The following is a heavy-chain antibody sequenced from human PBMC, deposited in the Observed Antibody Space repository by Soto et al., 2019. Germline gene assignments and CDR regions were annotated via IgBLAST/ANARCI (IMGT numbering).Heavy chain of an antibody. Sequence: SQTLSLTCAVSGDSVSSNSAAWNWIRQSPSRGLEWLGRTYYRSKWYNDYAVSVKSRITINPDTSKNQFSLQLNSVTPEDTAVYYCAREGPSYSSGWNPYDYWGQGTLVTVYS. J-gene: IGHJ4*02. D-gene: IGHD6-19*01. CDR2: TYYRSKWYN. CDR3: AREGPSYSSGWNPYDY. CDR1: GDSVSSNSAA. V-gene: IGHV6-1*01.